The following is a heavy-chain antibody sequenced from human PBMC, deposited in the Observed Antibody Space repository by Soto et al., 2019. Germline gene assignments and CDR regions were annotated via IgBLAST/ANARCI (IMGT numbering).Heavy chain of an antibody. J-gene: IGHJ4*02. V-gene: IGHV3-66*01. CDR3: ARDGAVADTFSAYYFDY. CDR2: IYSGGST. Sequence: GGSLRLSCAASGFTVSSNYMSWVRQAPGKGLEWVSVIYSGGSTYYADSVKGRFTISRDNSKNTLYLQMNSLRAEDTAVYYCARDGAVADTFSAYYFDYWGQGTLVTVSS. D-gene: IGHD6-19*01. CDR1: GFTVSSNY.